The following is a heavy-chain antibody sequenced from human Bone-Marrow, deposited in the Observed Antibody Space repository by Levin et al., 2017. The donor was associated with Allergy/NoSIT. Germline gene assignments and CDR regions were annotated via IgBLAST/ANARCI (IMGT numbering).Heavy chain of an antibody. Sequence: GGSLRLSCAASGFTFSSYPMHWVRQAPGKGLDWVAVIWYDGSNKHYADSVKGRFITSSDNSKNTPFLQMNGLTAEDTAVYYCARDHPTATDYWGQGTLVTVSS. V-gene: IGHV3-33*01. CDR3: ARDHPTATDY. CDR1: GFTFSSYP. J-gene: IGHJ4*02. CDR2: IWYDGSNK.